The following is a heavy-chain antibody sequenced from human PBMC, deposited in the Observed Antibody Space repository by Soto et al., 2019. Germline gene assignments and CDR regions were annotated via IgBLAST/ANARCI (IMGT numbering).Heavy chain of an antibody. J-gene: IGHJ5*02. CDR1: GGSISSYY. Sequence: GKSSETLSLTCTVSGGSISSYYWSWIRQPPGKGLEWIGFIYYSGSTNYYPSLMSCVTISVDTSKNLFSLKLISVSAAVTAVYYCARQRNWFDPWGQGTLVTVSS. CDR2: IYYSGST. V-gene: IGHV4-59*08. CDR3: ARQRNWFDP.